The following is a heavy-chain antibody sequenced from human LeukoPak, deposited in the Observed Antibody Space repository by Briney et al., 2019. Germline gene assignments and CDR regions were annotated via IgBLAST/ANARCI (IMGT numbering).Heavy chain of an antibody. CDR2: ISGSGGST. J-gene: IGHJ4*02. V-gene: IGHV3-23*01. CDR3: AKDHGYSGYVVSDY. Sequence: GGSLRLSCAASGFTFSSYAMSWVRQAPGKGLEWVSAISGSGGSTYYADSVKGRFTTSRDNSKNTLYLQMNSLRAEDTAVYYCAKDHGYSGYVVSDYWGQGTLVTVSS. CDR1: GFTFSSYA. D-gene: IGHD5-12*01.